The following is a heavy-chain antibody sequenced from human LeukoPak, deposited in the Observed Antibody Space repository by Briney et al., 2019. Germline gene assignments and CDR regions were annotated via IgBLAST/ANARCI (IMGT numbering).Heavy chain of an antibody. Sequence: SETLSLTCAVSGYSISSGYYWGWIRQPPGKGLEWIGSIYHSGSTYYNPSLKSRVTISVDTSKNQFSLKLSSVTAADTAVYYCAREKKKKYYYDSSGYSPYYYYMDVWGKGTTVTVSS. J-gene: IGHJ6*03. V-gene: IGHV4-38-2*02. D-gene: IGHD3-22*01. CDR3: AREKKKKYYYDSSGYSPYYYYMDV. CDR2: IYHSGST. CDR1: GYSISSGYY.